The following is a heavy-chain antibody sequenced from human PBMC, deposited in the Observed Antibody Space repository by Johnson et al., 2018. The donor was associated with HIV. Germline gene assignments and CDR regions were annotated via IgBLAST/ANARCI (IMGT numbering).Heavy chain of an antibody. Sequence: EVQLVESGGGLVQPGGSLRLSCEASGFTFSNYWMTWVRQAPGKGLEWVSVIYSGGSTYYADSVKGRFTISRDTSKYTLYFQMNGLRAEDTAVYYCAKQNRGAFDIWGQGTMVTVSS. J-gene: IGHJ3*02. CDR1: GFTFSNYW. V-gene: IGHV3-66*04. CDR3: AKQNRGAFDI. CDR2: IYSGGST.